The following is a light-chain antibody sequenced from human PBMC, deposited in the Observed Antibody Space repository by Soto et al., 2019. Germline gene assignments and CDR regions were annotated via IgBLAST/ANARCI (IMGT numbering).Light chain of an antibody. CDR2: AAS. Sequence: DMEMTQSPSSLSASVGDRVTITCRASQSISNYLNWYQHKPGKVPKLLIYAASRLQSGVPTRFSGSGSGTHFTLTNNSLQPEDFATYYCQQSYGTPLTCGGGTKIEIK. CDR3: QQSYGTPLT. V-gene: IGKV1-39*01. J-gene: IGKJ4*01. CDR1: QSISNY.